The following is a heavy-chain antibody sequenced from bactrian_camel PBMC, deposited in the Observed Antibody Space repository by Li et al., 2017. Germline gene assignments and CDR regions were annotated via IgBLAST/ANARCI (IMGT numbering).Heavy chain of an antibody. CDR1: GFAIVGAD. J-gene: IGHJ4*01. D-gene: IGHD4*01. CDR2: SGTDGTT. Sequence: QVQLVESGGGSVQAGGSLRLSCTAFGFAIVGADMGWYRQTPGHECELVSRSGTDGTTHYGDSVKGRFTVSHSQDTAKNTVTVYLQMNNLKPEDTGVYYCAVDRCGVATGWLDPRRYNYWGQGTQVTVS. CDR3: AVDRCGVATGWLDPRRYNY. V-gene: IGHV3S55*01.